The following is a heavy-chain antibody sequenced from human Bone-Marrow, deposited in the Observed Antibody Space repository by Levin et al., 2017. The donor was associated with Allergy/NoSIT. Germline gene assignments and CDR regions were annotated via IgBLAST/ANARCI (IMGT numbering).Heavy chain of an antibody. D-gene: IGHD1-26*01. CDR1: GFTVSSNY. V-gene: IGHV3-66*01. Sequence: GGSLRLSCAASGFTVSSNYMTWVRQAPGKGLEWVSVIYSGGSTYYADSVKGRFTISRDNSKNTVYLQMNSLRAEDTAVYFCAGGHTTSILTRPLDYWGQGTLVTVSS. CDR3: AGGHTTSILTRPLDY. J-gene: IGHJ4*02. CDR2: IYSGGST.